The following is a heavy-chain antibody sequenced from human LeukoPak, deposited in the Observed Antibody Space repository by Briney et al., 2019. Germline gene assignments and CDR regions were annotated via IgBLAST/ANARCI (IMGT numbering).Heavy chain of an antibody. CDR1: GFTFSSYA. Sequence: GGSLRLSCAASGFTFSSYAMHWVRQAPGKGLEWVAVISYDGSNKYYADSVKGRFTISRDNSKNTLYLQMNSLRAEDTAVYYCARDGLADGYYYGSGSHLDYWGQGTLVTVSS. D-gene: IGHD3-10*01. J-gene: IGHJ4*02. V-gene: IGHV3-30*04. CDR2: ISYDGSNK. CDR3: ARDGLADGYYYGSGSHLDY.